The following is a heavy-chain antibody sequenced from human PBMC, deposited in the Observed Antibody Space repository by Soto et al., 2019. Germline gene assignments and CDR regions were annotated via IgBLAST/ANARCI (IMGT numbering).Heavy chain of an antibody. V-gene: IGHV1-69*13. D-gene: IGHD2-2*01. Sequence: SVKVSCKASGGTFTNYAFSWVRQAPGQGLEWVGGIIPVFGTPDYAQKFQGRVTITADESTRTASMELSSLRSDDTAVYYCARERSVGYCITTTCPKPFFHYSMDVWGQGTTVTVSS. CDR3: ARERSVGYCITTTCPKPFFHYSMDV. CDR1: GGTFTNYA. J-gene: IGHJ6*02. CDR2: IIPVFGTP.